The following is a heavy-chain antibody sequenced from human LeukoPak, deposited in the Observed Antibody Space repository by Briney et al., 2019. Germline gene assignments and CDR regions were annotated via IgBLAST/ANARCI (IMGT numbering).Heavy chain of an antibody. V-gene: IGHV3-33*01. J-gene: IGHJ4*02. Sequence: PGGSLRLSCAASGFTFSSYGMHWVRQAPGKGLEWVAVIWYDGSNKYYADSVKGRITISRDNSKNTLYLQMNSLRAEDTAVYYCARVFYVVQWLSPAGDYWGQGTLVTVSA. CDR3: ARVFYVVQWLSPAGDY. CDR1: GFTFSSYG. D-gene: IGHD6-19*01. CDR2: IWYDGSNK.